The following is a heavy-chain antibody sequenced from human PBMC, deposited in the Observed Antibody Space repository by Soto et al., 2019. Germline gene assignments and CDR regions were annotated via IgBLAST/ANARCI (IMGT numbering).Heavy chain of an antibody. J-gene: IGHJ5*02. D-gene: IGHD4-17*01. V-gene: IGHV1-8*01. Sequence: GASVKVSCKASGYTFTSYDINWVRQATGQGLEWMGWMNPNSGNTGYAQKFQGRVTMTRNTSISTVYMELSSLRSEDTAVYYCARAVTTVGLYWFDPWGQGTLVTVSS. CDR3: ARAVTTVGLYWFDP. CDR1: GYTFTSYD. CDR2: MNPNSGNT.